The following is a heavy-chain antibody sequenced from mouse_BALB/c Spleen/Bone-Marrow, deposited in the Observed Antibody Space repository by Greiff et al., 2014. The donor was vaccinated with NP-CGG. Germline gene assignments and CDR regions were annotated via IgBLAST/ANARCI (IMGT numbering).Heavy chain of an antibody. CDR3: ARGWYFDV. CDR1: GYTFTSYW. V-gene: IGHV1-7*01. J-gene: IGHJ1*01. CDR2: INPSTGYT. Sequence: VKLVESGAELAKPGASVKMSCKASGYTFTSYWMHWVKQRPGQGLEWIGYINPSTGYTEYNQKFKDKATLTADKSSSTAYMQLSSLTSEDSAVYYCARGWYFDVWGAGTTVTVSS.